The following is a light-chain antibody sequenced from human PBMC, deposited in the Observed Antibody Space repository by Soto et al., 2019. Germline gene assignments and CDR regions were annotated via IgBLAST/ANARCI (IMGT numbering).Light chain of an antibody. CDR1: QDIRSD. CDR2: GAS. J-gene: IGKJ1*01. CDR3: LQDYNYPRT. V-gene: IGKV1-6*02. Sequence: AIQMTQSPSSLSAFVGDAVTITCRASQDIRSDLAWYQQKPGKAPKLLMYGASALQSGVPSSFSGSGSGTDFTLTSSSLQPEDFATYYCLQDYNYPRTFGQGTKVEIK.